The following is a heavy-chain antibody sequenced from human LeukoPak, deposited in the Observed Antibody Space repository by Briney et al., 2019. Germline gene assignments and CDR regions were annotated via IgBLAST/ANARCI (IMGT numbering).Heavy chain of an antibody. V-gene: IGHV3-48*01. Sequence: PGGSLRLSCAVSGFSFRSYSMSWFRQAPGKGLEWVSYISYSGSTTSYADSVKGRFTISRDNAKNSLYLQMNSLRAEDTAVYYCARVVRYSNSDYWGQGILVTVSS. D-gene: IGHD4-11*01. J-gene: IGHJ4*02. CDR3: ARVVRYSNSDY. CDR1: GFSFRSYS. CDR2: ISYSGSTT.